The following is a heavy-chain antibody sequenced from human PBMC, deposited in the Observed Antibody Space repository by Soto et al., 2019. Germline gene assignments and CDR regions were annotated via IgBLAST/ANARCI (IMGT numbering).Heavy chain of an antibody. CDR1: GGTFSSYA. D-gene: IGHD5-12*01. V-gene: IGHV1-69*13. J-gene: IGHJ6*02. Sequence: SVKISCKASGGTFSSYAISWVRQAPGQGLEWMGGIIPIFGTANYAQKFQGRVTITADESTSTAYMELSSLRSEDTAVYYCARDKVPVATIDYYYGLDVWGQGTTVTVSS. CDR3: ARDKVPVATIDYYYGLDV. CDR2: IIPIFGTA.